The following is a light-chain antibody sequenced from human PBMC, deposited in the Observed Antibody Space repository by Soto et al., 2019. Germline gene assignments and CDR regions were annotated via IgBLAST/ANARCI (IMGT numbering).Light chain of an antibody. Sequence: QSALTQPRSVSGSPGQSVTFSCTGTSGDLGAYNYVSWYQFHPGKAPKMIIYDVNKRPSGVPDRFSGSKSGNTASLTISWLQAEDEADYYCCSYAHTSRVFGGGTQLTV. V-gene: IGLV2-11*01. CDR3: CSYAHTSRV. J-gene: IGLJ3*02. CDR1: SGDLGAYNY. CDR2: DVN.